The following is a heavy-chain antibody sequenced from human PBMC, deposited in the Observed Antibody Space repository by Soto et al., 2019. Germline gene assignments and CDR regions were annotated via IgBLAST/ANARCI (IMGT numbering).Heavy chain of an antibody. CDR1: GFTFSSYW. D-gene: IGHD3-22*01. CDR3: ARDLGSYDSSGYDLPGN. CDR2: IKQDGSEK. V-gene: IGHV3-7*01. Sequence: EVQLVESGGGLVQPGGSLRLSCAASGFTFSSYWMSWVRQAPGKGLEWVANIKQDGSEKYYVDSVKGRFTISRDNAKNSLYLQMNSLRAEDTAVYYCARDLGSYDSSGYDLPGNWGQGTLVTVSS. J-gene: IGHJ4*02.